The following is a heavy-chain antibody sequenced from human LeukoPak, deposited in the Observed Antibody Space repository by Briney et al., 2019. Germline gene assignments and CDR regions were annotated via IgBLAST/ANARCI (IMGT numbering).Heavy chain of an antibody. J-gene: IGHJ6*03. CDR2: IYSGGST. CDR1: GFTVSSNY. Sequence: PGGSLRLSCAASGFTVSSNYMSWVRQAPGKGLEWVSVIYSGGSTYYADSVKGRLTISRDNSKNTLYLQMNSLRAEDTAVYYCARDQLELRDYYYYMDVWGKGTTVTVSS. D-gene: IGHD1-7*01. V-gene: IGHV3-53*01. CDR3: ARDQLELRDYYYYMDV.